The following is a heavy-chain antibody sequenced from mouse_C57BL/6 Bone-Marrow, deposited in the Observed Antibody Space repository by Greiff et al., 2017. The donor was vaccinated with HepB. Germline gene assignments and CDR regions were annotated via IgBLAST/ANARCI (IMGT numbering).Heavy chain of an antibody. J-gene: IGHJ4*01. CDR1: GYTFTDYE. CDR2: IDPETGGT. D-gene: IGHD1-1*01. V-gene: IGHV1-15*01. Sequence: QVQLRQSGAELVRPGASVTLSCKASGYTFTDYEMHWVKQTPVHGLEWIGAIDPETGGTAYNQKFKGKAILTADKSSSTAYMELRSLTSEDSAVYYCTRKNYYGSSLYYAMDYWGQGTSVTVSS. CDR3: TRKNYYGSSLYYAMDY.